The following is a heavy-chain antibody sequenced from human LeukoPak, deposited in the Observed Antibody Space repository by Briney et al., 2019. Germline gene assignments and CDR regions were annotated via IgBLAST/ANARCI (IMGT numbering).Heavy chain of an antibody. CDR2: IYYSGST. J-gene: IGHJ4*02. D-gene: IGHD3-22*01. Sequence: SETLSLTCTVSGGSISSYYWSWIRQPPGKGLEWIGYIYYSGSTNYNPSLKSRVTTSVDTSKNQFSLKLSSVTAADTAVYYCAGASYDSSGVQWGQGTLVTVSS. V-gene: IGHV4-59*01. CDR3: AGASYDSSGVQ. CDR1: GGSISSYY.